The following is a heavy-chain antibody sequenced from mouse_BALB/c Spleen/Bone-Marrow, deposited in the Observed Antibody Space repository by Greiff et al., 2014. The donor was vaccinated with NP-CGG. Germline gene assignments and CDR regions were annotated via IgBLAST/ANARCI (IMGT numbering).Heavy chain of an antibody. V-gene: IGHV1S34*01. CDR2: ISCYNGAT. D-gene: IGHD1-1*01. CDR1: GYSFTGYY. J-gene: IGHJ3*01. Sequence: LVKTGASVKISCKASGYSFTGYYMHWVKQSHGKSLEWIGYISCYNGATSYNQKFRGKATFTVDTSSSTAYMQFNSLTSEDSAVYYCASSRDYGTSKSAWFAYWGQGTLVTVSA. CDR3: ASSRDYGTSKSAWFAY.